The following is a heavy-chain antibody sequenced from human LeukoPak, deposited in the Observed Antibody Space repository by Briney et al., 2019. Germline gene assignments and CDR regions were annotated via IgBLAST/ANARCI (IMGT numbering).Heavy chain of an antibody. J-gene: IGHJ6*03. CDR2: MNPESGNT. Sequence: ASVKVSCNISGDTFTTYDINWVRQATGQGLEWMGWMNPESGNTVYAQKFQGRLTLTRDISISTAYMELSSLRSEDTAVYFCARAITIFDYYYMDVWGKGTTVTVSS. CDR1: GDTFTTYD. V-gene: IGHV1-8*01. D-gene: IGHD3-3*01. CDR3: ARAITIFDYYYMDV.